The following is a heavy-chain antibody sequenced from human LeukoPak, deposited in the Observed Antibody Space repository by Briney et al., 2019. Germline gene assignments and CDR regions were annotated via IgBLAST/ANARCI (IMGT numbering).Heavy chain of an antibody. CDR2: IYSGGNT. Sequence: GGSLRLSCAASGFTVSSNYMSWVRQAPGKGLEWVSVIYSGGNTYYADSVKGRFTISRDNSKNTLYLQMNSLRVEDTAVYYCAKDTAAGTSYYFDYWGQGTLVTVSS. D-gene: IGHD6-13*01. J-gene: IGHJ4*02. CDR3: AKDTAAGTSYYFDY. V-gene: IGHV3-53*01. CDR1: GFTVSSNY.